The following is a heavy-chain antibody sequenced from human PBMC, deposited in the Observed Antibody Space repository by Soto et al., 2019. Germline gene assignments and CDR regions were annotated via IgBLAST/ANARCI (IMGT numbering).Heavy chain of an antibody. CDR1: GFTFDDYG. Sequence: PGGSLRLSCAASGFTFDDYGMSWVRQAPGKGLEWVSGINWNGGSTGYADSVKGRFTISRDNAKNSLYLQMNSLRAEDTALYYCARWFRSRDGYNLIPYYYGMDVWGQGTTVTVSS. J-gene: IGHJ6*02. V-gene: IGHV3-20*04. CDR3: ARWFRSRDGYNLIPYYYGMDV. CDR2: INWNGGST. D-gene: IGHD5-12*01.